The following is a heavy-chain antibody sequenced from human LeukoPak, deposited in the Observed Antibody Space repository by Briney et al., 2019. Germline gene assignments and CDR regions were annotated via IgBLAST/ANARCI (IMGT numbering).Heavy chain of an antibody. CDR1: GYTFTSYY. CDR2: INPSGGST. CDR3: ARGRGIAVAASDAFDI. D-gene: IGHD6-19*01. V-gene: IGHV1-46*01. J-gene: IGHJ3*02. Sequence: ASVKVSCKASGYTFTSYYMHWVRQAPGQGPEWMGIINPSGGSTSYAQKFQGRVTMTRDTSTSTVYMELSSLRSEDTPVYYCARGRGIAVAASDAFDIWGQGTMVTVSS.